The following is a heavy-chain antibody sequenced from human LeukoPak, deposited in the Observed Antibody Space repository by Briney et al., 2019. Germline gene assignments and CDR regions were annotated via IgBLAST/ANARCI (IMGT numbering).Heavy chain of an antibody. CDR3: ARASSDFWSGYSSAIDY. CDR2: INPNSGGT. J-gene: IGHJ4*02. CDR1: GYTFTGYY. Sequence: GASVKVSCKASGYTFTGYYMHWVRQAPGQGLEWMGWINPNSGGTNYAQKFQGRVTMTRDTSISTAYMELSRLGSDDTAVYYCARASSDFWSGYSSAIDYWGQGTLVTVSS. V-gene: IGHV1-2*02. D-gene: IGHD3-3*01.